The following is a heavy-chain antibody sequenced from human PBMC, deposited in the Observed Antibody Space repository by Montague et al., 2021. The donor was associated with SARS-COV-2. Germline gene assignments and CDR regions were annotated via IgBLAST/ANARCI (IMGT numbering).Heavy chain of an antibody. CDR3: ARASGKKTIFGVVISYFDY. Sequence: TLSLTCTVSGGSISSGGYYWSWIRQHPGKGLEWIGYIYYSGSTNYNPSLKSRVTISVDTSKNQFSLKLSSVTAADTAVYYCARASGKKTIFGVVISYFDYWGQGTLVTVSS. V-gene: IGHV4-31*03. CDR1: GGSISSGGYY. CDR2: IYYSGST. D-gene: IGHD3-3*01. J-gene: IGHJ4*02.